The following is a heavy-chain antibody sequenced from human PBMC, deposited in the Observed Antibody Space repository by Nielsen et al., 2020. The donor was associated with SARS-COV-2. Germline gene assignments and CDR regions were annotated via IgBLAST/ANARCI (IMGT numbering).Heavy chain of an antibody. D-gene: IGHD3-9*01. CDR3: ARGRRDYHMLTGDFDS. V-gene: IGHV3-30*04. CDR1: GFTFGDYA. Sequence: GESLKISCTASGFTFGDYAMSWVRQAPGKGLEWVALISSGGSKKYYRNSVKGRFTFSRDNSKNILLLQMNDLRTEDTATYYCARGRRDYHMLTGDFDSWGQGTLVTVSS. CDR2: ISSGGSKK. J-gene: IGHJ4*02.